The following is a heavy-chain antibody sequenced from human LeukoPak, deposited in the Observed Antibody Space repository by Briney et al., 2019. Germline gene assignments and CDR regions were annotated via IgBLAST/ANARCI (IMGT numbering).Heavy chain of an antibody. Sequence: GGSLRLSCAASGFTFSSYSMNWVRQAPGKGLEWVSSISSSSSYIYYADSVKGRFTISRDNAKNSLYLQMNSLRAEDTAVYYCARGTYDFWSGYLYWGQGTLGTVSS. J-gene: IGHJ4*02. CDR2: ISSSSSYI. D-gene: IGHD3-3*01. CDR1: GFTFSSYS. V-gene: IGHV3-21*01. CDR3: ARGTYDFWSGYLY.